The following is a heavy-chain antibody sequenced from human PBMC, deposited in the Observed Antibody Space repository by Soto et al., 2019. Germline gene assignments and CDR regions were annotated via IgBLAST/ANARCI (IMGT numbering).Heavy chain of an antibody. CDR3: ARQSSSGWSLDY. V-gene: IGHV5-51*01. J-gene: IGHJ4*02. Sequence: PGESLKISCEVSGYSFTNYWIGWVRQMPGKGLEWMGIIYPGDSDTRYSPSFQGQVTISTDKSINTAYVQWSSLKASDTAMYYCARQSSSGWSLDYWGQGTLVTVSS. D-gene: IGHD6-19*01. CDR2: IYPGDSDT. CDR1: GYSFTNYW.